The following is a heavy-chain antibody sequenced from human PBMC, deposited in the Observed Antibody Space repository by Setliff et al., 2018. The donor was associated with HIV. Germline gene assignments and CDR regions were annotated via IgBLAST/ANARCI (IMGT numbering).Heavy chain of an antibody. Sequence: SETLSLTCTVSGGSITSGNNYWSWIRQTAGKGLEWIGHIYTRGSTNYNPSLKSRVTISVDTSKNQFSLKLSSVAAADTAMYYCARVPRGLWFASWGQGTLVTVSS. V-gene: IGHV4-61*09. CDR3: ARVPRGLWFAS. D-gene: IGHD5-12*01. J-gene: IGHJ5*01. CDR1: GGSITSGNNY. CDR2: IYTRGST.